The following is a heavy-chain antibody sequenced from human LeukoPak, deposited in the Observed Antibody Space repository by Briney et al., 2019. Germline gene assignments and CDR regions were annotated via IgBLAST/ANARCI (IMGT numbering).Heavy chain of an antibody. J-gene: IGHJ4*02. Sequence: GASVKVSCKASGYTFTSHYMHWVRQAPEQGLEWMGIINPSGGSTSYAQKFQGRVTMTRDMSTRTDYMELSSLRYEDTAVYYCARDNDSRDPPHFDYWGQGTLVTVSS. CDR1: GYTFTSHY. CDR3: ARDNDSRDPPHFDY. D-gene: IGHD3-16*01. V-gene: IGHV1-46*01. CDR2: INPSGGST.